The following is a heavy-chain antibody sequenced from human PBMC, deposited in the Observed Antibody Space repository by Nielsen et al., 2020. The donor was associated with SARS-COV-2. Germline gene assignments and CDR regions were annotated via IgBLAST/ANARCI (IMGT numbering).Heavy chain of an antibody. CDR2: INHSGST. Sequence: SETLSLTCAVYGGSFSGYYWSWIRQPPGKGLEWIGEINHSGSTNYNPSLKSRVTISVDTSKNQFSLKLSSVTAADTAVYYCARDYFGDYLDGFDIWGQGTMVTVSS. CDR3: ARDYFGDYLDGFDI. J-gene: IGHJ3*02. V-gene: IGHV4-34*01. CDR1: GGSFSGYY. D-gene: IGHD4-17*01.